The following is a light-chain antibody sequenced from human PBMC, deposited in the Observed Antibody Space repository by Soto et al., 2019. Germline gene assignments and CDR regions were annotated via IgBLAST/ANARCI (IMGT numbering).Light chain of an antibody. J-gene: IGKJ5*01. CDR1: QSLLYNNTYNY. CDR3: MQALQSLT. Sequence: EIAMTQSPLALPVTPGEPASISCRSSQSLLYNNTYNYLDWYVQKPGQSPQLLIYFGSNRAPGVPDRFSGSGSGTDFTLKINRVEAEDVGTYYCMQALQSLTFGQGTRLEIK. CDR2: FGS. V-gene: IGKV2-28*01.